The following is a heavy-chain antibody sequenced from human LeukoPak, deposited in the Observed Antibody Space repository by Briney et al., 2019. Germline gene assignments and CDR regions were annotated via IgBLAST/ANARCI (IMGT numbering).Heavy chain of an antibody. CDR1: GFTLSSHW. V-gene: IGHV3-74*01. D-gene: IGHD5-18*01. Sequence: GGSLRLSCAASGFTLSSHWMHWVRQPPGKGLVWVSRINGDGRTTSYADSVKGRFTISKDNAKNTMYLQINSLRADDTAVYYCARGQEYSYGQFDYWGQGTLVTVSS. J-gene: IGHJ4*02. CDR2: INGDGRTT. CDR3: ARGQEYSYGQFDY.